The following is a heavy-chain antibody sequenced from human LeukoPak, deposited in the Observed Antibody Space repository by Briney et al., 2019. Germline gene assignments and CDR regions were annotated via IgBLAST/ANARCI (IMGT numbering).Heavy chain of an antibody. CDR2: IRYDGSNK. V-gene: IGHV3-30*02. CDR1: GFTFGSYG. Sequence: PGGSLRLSCAASGFTFGSYGMHWVRQAPGKGLEWVAFIRYDGSNKYYADSVKGRFTISRDNSKNTLYLQMNSLRAEDTAVYYCAEVLSADYGAYCRGDCYPNDAFDIWGQGTVVTVSS. D-gene: IGHD2-21*01. CDR3: AEVLSADYGAYCRGDCYPNDAFDI. J-gene: IGHJ3*02.